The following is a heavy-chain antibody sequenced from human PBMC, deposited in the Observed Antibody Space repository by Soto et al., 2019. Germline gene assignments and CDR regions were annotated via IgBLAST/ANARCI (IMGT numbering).Heavy chain of an antibody. V-gene: IGHV3-23*01. CDR1: GFTFSSYA. D-gene: IGHD2-15*01. Sequence: EVQLLESGGGLVQPGGSLRLSCAASGFTFSSYAMTWVRQAPGKGLEWVSAISGSGGGTYYADSVKGRFTISRDNSKNTLYLQLNSLRAEDTAVYYCAKDAGYCSGGNCYSYHDAFDIWGQGKLVTVSS. CDR2: ISGSGGGT. CDR3: AKDAGYCSGGNCYSYHDAFDI. J-gene: IGHJ3*02.